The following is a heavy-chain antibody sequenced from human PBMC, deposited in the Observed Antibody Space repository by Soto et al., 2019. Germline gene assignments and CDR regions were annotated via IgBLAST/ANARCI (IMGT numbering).Heavy chain of an antibody. CDR1: GFTFSSYS. Sequence: EVQLVESGGGLVQPGGSLRLSCAASGFTFSSYSMNWVRQAPGKGLEWVSYISSSSSTIYYADSVKGRFTISRDNAKNSLYLQMNSLRDEDTAVNYCARPEYSSSSYGMDGWGQGTTVTVSS. J-gene: IGHJ6*02. V-gene: IGHV3-48*02. CDR3: ARPEYSSSSYGMDG. D-gene: IGHD6-6*01. CDR2: ISSSSSTI.